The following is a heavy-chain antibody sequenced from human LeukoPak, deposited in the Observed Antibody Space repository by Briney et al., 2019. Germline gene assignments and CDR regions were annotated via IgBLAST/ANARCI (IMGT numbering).Heavy chain of an antibody. CDR1: GFTFSSYT. CDR2: ISRSSSYI. J-gene: IGHJ4*02. V-gene: IGHV3-21*01. Sequence: PGGSLRLSCAASGFTFSSYTMNWVRRAPGKGLEWVSSISRSSSYIYYADSVKGRFTISRANAKSSLFLQMNSLRAEDTAVYYCARVPPGTTFLIGPSDYWGQGILVTVSS. CDR3: ARVPPGTTFLIGPSDY. D-gene: IGHD1-1*01.